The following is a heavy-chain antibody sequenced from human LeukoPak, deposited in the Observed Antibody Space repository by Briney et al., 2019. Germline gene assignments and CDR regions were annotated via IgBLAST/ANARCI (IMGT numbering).Heavy chain of an antibody. J-gene: IGHJ4*02. CDR2: IKQDGSET. Sequence: GGSLRLSCAVSGFTFSSYWMSWVRQAPGKGLEWVANIKQDGSETYYMDSVKGRFTISRDNAKNSLYLQMNSLRVEDTAVYYCARVSGLDYWGQGTLVTVSS. CDR1: GFTFSSYW. CDR3: ARVSGLDY. V-gene: IGHV3-7*01.